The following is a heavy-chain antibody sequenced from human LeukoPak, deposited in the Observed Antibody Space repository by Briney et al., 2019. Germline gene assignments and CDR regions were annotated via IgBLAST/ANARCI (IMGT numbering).Heavy chain of an antibody. CDR2: INPNSGNT. CDR3: ARTNYDFWSGYYDWFDP. CDR1: GYTFTGYY. D-gene: IGHD3-3*01. J-gene: IGHJ5*02. Sequence: GASVKVSCKASGYTFTGYYMHWVRQAPGQGLEWMGWINPNSGNTGYAQKFQGRVTMTRNTSISTAYMELSSLRSEDTAVYYCARTNYDFWSGYYDWFDPWGQGTLVTVSS. V-gene: IGHV1-8*02.